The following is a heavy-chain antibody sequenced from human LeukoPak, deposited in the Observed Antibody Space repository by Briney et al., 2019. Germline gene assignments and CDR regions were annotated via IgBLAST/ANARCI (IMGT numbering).Heavy chain of an antibody. J-gene: IGHJ6*02. D-gene: IGHD2-2*01. Sequence: ASVKVSCKASGYTFTYYYIHWVRQAPGQGLEWMGWINPSSGGTNCAQKFQGRVTMTRDTPISTAYMELSRLRFDDTAVYYCARVSSAPYFYGMDVWGQGTTVTVSS. V-gene: IGHV1-2*02. CDR1: GYTFTYYY. CDR2: INPSSGGT. CDR3: ARVSSAPYFYGMDV.